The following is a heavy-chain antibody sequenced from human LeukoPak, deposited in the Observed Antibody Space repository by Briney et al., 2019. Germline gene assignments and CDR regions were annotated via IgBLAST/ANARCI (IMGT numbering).Heavy chain of an antibody. Sequence: SETLSLTCAVSGGSMSSYYWSWIRQPPGKGLEWIGYIFYSGSSNYNPSLKSRVTISVDTSKNQFSLNLSSVTAADTAVYYCARTLDCSRSSCSYGMDVWGQGTTVTVPS. D-gene: IGHD2-2*01. J-gene: IGHJ6*02. CDR2: IFYSGSS. V-gene: IGHV4-59*08. CDR3: ARTLDCSRSSCSYGMDV. CDR1: GGSMSSYY.